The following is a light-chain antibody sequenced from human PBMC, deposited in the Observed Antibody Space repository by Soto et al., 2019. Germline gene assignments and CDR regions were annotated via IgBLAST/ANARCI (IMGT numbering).Light chain of an antibody. V-gene: IGLV1-40*01. CDR1: SSNIGAGYD. J-gene: IGLJ2*01. CDR3: QSYDSSLSGGV. CDR2: GNN. Sequence: QSVLTQPPSVSGAPGQRVTISCTGSSSNIGAGYDVHWYQQLPGTAPKFLIYGNNNRPSGVPDRFSGSKSGTSASLAITGLQAEDEADYYCQSYDSSLSGGVFGGGTKLTVL.